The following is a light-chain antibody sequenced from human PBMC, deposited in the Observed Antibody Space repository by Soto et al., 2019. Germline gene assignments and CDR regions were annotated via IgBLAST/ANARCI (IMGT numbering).Light chain of an antibody. CDR3: QTWGTGIQV. J-gene: IGLJ2*01. V-gene: IGLV4-69*01. CDR2: LNSDGSH. CDR1: SGHSNYA. Sequence: QPVLTQSPSASASLGASVKLTCTLSSGHSNYAIAWHQQQPEKGPRYLMKLNSDGSHSKGDGIPDRFSGSSSGAERYLTISCLQSEDEADYYCQTWGTGIQVFGGGTQLTVL.